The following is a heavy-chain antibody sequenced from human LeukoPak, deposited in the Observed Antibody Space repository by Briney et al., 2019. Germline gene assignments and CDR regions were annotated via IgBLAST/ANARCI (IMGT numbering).Heavy chain of an antibody. J-gene: IGHJ4*02. CDR3: VRHAGRTGGQ. V-gene: IGHV3/OR16-9*01. CDR2: ISGNSGDI. Sequence: GGSLRLSCAASGFRFSDHYMSWIRQAPGKGPEWMSYISGNSGDIAYADSVKGRFTISRDNAKNSLHLQMNSLRVEDTAVYHCVRHAGRTGGQWGQGILITVSS. CDR1: GFRFSDHY. D-gene: IGHD3-10*01.